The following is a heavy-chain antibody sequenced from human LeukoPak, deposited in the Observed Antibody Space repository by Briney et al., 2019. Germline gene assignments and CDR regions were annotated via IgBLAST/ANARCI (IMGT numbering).Heavy chain of an antibody. CDR2: THTSGST. CDR3: ASGRWPQLPGY. V-gene: IGHV4-4*09. Sequence: PSETLSLTCTVSGGSTSSYYWNWIRQPPGKGLEWIGYTHTSGSTNYNPSLKSRVTISVDTSKNQFSLKLSSVTAADTAVYYCASGRWPQLPGYWGQGTLVTVSS. D-gene: IGHD5-24*01. J-gene: IGHJ4*02. CDR1: GGSTSSYY.